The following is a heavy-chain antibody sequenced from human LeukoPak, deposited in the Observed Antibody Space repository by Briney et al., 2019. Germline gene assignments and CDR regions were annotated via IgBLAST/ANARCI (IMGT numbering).Heavy chain of an antibody. CDR2: INHSGST. V-gene: IGHV4-34*01. D-gene: IGHD4-17*01. CDR3: ARDLGPAYGESGDFDY. J-gene: IGHJ4*02. CDR1: GGSFSGYY. Sequence: SETLSLTCAVYGGSFSGYYWSWIRQPPGKGLEWIGEINHSGSTNYNPSLKSRVTISVDTSKNPFPLKLSSVTAADTAVYYCARDLGPAYGESGDFDYWGQGTLVTVSS.